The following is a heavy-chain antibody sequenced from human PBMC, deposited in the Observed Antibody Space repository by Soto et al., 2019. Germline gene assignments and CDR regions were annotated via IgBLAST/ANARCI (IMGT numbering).Heavy chain of an antibody. D-gene: IGHD5-18*01. CDR1: GFTFSDYS. V-gene: IGHV3-48*02. J-gene: IGHJ4*02. CDR2: ITSTSSTI. Sequence: EVQLVESGGGLVQPGGSLRLSCTASGFTFSDYSMNCVRQAPGKGLEWISYITSTSSTIYYADSVKGRFTISRDNAKNSLYLQMNSLRDEDTAVYYCARIPDTANDYWGQGTLVTVSS. CDR3: ARIPDTANDY.